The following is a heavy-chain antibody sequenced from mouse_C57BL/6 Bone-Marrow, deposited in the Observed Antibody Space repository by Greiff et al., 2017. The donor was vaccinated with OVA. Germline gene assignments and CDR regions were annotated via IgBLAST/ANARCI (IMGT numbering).Heavy chain of an antibody. J-gene: IGHJ3*01. D-gene: IGHD2-4*01. V-gene: IGHV2-2*01. CDR2: IWSGGST. CDR1: GFSLTSYG. Sequence: QVQLQQSGPGLVQPSQSLSITCTVSGFSLTSYGVHWVRQSPGKGLKWLGVIWSGGSTDYNAAFISRLSISKDNSKSQVFFKMNSLQADDTAIYYCARAFYDYAWFAYWGQGTLVTVSA. CDR3: ARAFYDYAWFAY.